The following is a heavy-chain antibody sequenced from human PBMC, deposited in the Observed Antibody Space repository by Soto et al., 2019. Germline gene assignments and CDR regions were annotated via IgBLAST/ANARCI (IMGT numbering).Heavy chain of an antibody. V-gene: IGHV1-2*02. CDR2: INPNSGGT. CDR3: ARVSGGSVAALV. D-gene: IGHD6-19*01. J-gene: IGHJ4*02. Sequence: ASVKVSCKASGYTFTGYYMHWVRQAPGQGLEWMGWINPNSGGTNYAQKFQGRVTMTRGTSISTAYMELSRLRSDDTAVYYCARVSGGSVAALVWGQGTLVTVSS. CDR1: GYTFTGYY.